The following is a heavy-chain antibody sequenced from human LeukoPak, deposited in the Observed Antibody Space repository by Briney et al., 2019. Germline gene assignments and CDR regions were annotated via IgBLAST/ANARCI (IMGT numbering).Heavy chain of an antibody. CDR3: ARDLHCSGGSCYSGLHY. J-gene: IGHJ4*02. CDR2: ISYDGSYK. D-gene: IGHD2-15*01. V-gene: IGHV3-30*04. CDR1: GFTFSNFA. Sequence: GRSLRLSCAASGFTFSNFAMHWVRQAPGKGLEWVSVISYDGSYKYYADSVKGRFTISRDNSKNTLYLQMNSLRPEDTAVYYCARDLHCSGGSCYSGLHYWGQGTLVTVSS.